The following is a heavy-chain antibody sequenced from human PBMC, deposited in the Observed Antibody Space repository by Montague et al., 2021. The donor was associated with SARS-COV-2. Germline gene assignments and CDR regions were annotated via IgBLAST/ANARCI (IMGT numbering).Heavy chain of an antibody. J-gene: IGHJ3*01. V-gene: IGHV4-39*01. CDR2: IYYSGGT. CDR3: ALADYTTGQDSFDV. Sequence: SETLSLTCSVSGGSISSSSYFWGWIRQPPGKGLEWIGSIYYSGGTYSNSSLKSRVTISVDTSKNQFSLKLSSVTAADTAVYYCALADYTTGQDSFDVWGQGTIVTVSS. CDR1: GGSISSSSYF. D-gene: IGHD2-2*02.